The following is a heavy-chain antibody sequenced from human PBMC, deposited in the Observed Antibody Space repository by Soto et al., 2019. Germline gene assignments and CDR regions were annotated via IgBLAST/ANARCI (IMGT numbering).Heavy chain of an antibody. D-gene: IGHD4-17*01. CDR3: ARPYGDYVGYYYYGMDV. CDR2: IIPIFGTA. CDR1: GGTFSSYA. V-gene: IGHV1-69*13. Sequence: SVKVSCKASGGTFSSYAISWVRQAPGQGLEWMGGIIPIFGTANYAQKFQGRVTITADESTSTAYMELSSLRSEDTVVYYCARPYGDYVGYYYYGMDVWGQGTTVTVSS. J-gene: IGHJ6*02.